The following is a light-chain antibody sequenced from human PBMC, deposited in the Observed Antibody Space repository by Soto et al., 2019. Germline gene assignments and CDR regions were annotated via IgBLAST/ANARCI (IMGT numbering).Light chain of an antibody. Sequence: DIQVTQSPSALSASGGDRVTITCRASQSISRWMAGYQQKPGKAPKLLIHEASSLENGVPSRFSGSGSGTDFTLTISSLQPDDFAVYYCQQYSSYSTFGQGTKVDIK. V-gene: IGKV1-5*01. CDR1: QSISRW. CDR3: QQYSSYST. CDR2: EAS. J-gene: IGKJ1*01.